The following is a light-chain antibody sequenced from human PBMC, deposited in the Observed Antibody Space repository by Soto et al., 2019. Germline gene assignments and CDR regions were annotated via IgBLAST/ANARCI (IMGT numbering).Light chain of an antibody. V-gene: IGLV1-40*01. Sequence: QSVLTQPPSVSGAPGQRVPISCTGGSSNIGAGYNVHWYQQLPGTAPKLLIYGNSNRPSGVPDRFSGSKSGTSASLAITGLQAEDEADYYCQSYDSSLSGWVFGGGTKLTVL. CDR1: SSNIGAGYN. J-gene: IGLJ3*02. CDR3: QSYDSSLSGWV. CDR2: GNS.